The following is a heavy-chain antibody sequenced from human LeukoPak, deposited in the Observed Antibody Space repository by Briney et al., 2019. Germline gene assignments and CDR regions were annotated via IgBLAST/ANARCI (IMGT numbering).Heavy chain of an antibody. Sequence: PGGSLRLSCAASGFTFSSHGMSWVRQAPGKGLEWVSTISGSGDYTYYADSVKGRFTISRDNSKNTLYLQMNSLRAEDTAVYYCAKALTIIVVVTHWGQGTLVTVSS. D-gene: IGHD3-22*01. CDR1: GFTFSSHG. CDR3: AKALTIIVVVTH. V-gene: IGHV3-23*01. J-gene: IGHJ4*02. CDR2: ISGSGDYT.